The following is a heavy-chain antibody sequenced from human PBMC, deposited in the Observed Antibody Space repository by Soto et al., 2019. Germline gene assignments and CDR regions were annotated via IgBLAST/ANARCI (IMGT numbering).Heavy chain of an antibody. CDR1: GYTFTGYY. CDR2: INPNSGGT. CDR3: ARGLRGSGVVIMVY. J-gene: IGHJ4*02. Sequence: RASVKVSCKASGYTFTGYYMHWVRQAPGQGLEWMGWINPNSGGTNYAQKFQGWVTMTRDTSISTAYMELSRLRSDDTAVYYCARGLRGSGVVIMVYWGQGTLVTVSS. V-gene: IGHV1-2*04. D-gene: IGHD3-3*01.